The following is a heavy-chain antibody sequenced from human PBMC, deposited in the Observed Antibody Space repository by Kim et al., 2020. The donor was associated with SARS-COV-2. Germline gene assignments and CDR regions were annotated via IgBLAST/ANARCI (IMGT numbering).Heavy chain of an antibody. Sequence: SETLSLTCAVYGGSFSGYYWSWIRQPPGKGLEWIGEINHSGSTNYNPSLKSRVTISVDTSKNQFSLKLSSVTAADTAVYYCARGRYCSGGSCYYDFDYWG. CDR1: GGSFSGYY. V-gene: IGHV4-34*01. CDR2: INHSGST. CDR3: ARGRYCSGGSCYYDFDY. J-gene: IGHJ4*01. D-gene: IGHD2-15*01.